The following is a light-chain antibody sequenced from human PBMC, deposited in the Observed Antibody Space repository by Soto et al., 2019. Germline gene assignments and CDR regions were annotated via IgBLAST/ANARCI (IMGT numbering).Light chain of an antibody. CDR2: DNT. Sequence: QSVLTQPPPVSGAPGQRVTISCTGSSSNIGAGYDVHWYQQLPGTAPKLLIYDNTNRPSGVPDRFSGPKSGTSASLAITGLQAEDEADYYCQSYDRSLSGSRVFGTGTKVTVL. J-gene: IGLJ1*01. CDR3: QSYDRSLSGSRV. CDR1: SSNIGAGYD. V-gene: IGLV1-40*01.